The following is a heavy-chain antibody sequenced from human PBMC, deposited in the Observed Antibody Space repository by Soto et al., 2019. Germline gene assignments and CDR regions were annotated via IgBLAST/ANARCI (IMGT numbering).Heavy chain of an antibody. J-gene: IGHJ6*02. CDR1: AGPFSSYA. Sequence: QVQLVQSGAEVKKPGSSVKVSCKASAGPFSSYAISWVRQAPGQGLEWMGGIIPIFGTADYAQKFQGRVTITADESTSTAYVELSSLRSEDTAVYYCAKNPEKYYYGLDVWGQGTTVTVSS. V-gene: IGHV1-69*12. CDR3: AKNPEKYYYGLDV. CDR2: IIPIFGTA.